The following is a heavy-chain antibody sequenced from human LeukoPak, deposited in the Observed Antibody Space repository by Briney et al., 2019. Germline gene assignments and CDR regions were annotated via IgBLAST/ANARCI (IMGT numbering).Heavy chain of an antibody. V-gene: IGHV3-7*04. CDR1: GFPFSSYW. Sequence: GGSLRLSCVASGFPFSSYWMTWVRQASEQGLEWVANIKQDGSKKSYVHSVKGRFTISRDNAKNSLYLQMNSLRAEDTAIYYCTRVGYIDEGIDYWGQGTLVTVSS. CDR2: IKQDGSKK. D-gene: IGHD5-24*01. J-gene: IGHJ4*02. CDR3: TRVGYIDEGIDY.